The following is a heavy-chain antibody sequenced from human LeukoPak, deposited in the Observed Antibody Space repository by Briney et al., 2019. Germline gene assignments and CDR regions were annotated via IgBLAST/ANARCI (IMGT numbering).Heavy chain of an antibody. CDR1: GFTFNNYA. J-gene: IGHJ5*02. V-gene: IGHV3-23*01. D-gene: IGHD3-10*01. CDR2: ISGSGGST. Sequence: PGGSLRLSCAASGFTFNNYAMNWVRQAPGKGLEWVSVISGSGGSTYYADSVKGRFTISRDNSKNTLYLQMNSLRAEDTAVYYCAKGVRMVWGVIIDNWFDPWGQGTLVTVSS. CDR3: AKGVRMVWGVIIDNWFDP.